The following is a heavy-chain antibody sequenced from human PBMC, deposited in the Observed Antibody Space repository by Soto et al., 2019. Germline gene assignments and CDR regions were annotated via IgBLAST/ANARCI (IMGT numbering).Heavy chain of an antibody. Sequence: EVQLVESGGALVQPGGSLRLSCADSGFTFSAYSMNWVRQAPGKGLEWVSYISISSSTIYYADSVKGRFTISRDNAKNSLYLQMNSLRDEDMAVYYCASDLGYCSGGSCYGDYWGQGTLVTVSS. CDR3: ASDLGYCSGGSCYGDY. CDR2: ISISSSTI. CDR1: GFTFSAYS. D-gene: IGHD2-15*01. V-gene: IGHV3-48*02. J-gene: IGHJ4*02.